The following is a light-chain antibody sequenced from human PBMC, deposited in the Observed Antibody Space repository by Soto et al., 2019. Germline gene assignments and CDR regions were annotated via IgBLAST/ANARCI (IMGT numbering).Light chain of an antibody. CDR1: SSNVGGYHY. J-gene: IGLJ1*01. CDR3: SSYTSSNTLV. Sequence: QSVLTQPASVSGSPGQTITISCTGTSSNVGGYHYVSRYQQHPGKAPKLMIYEVSNRPSGVSNRFSGSKSGNTASLTISGLQPEDETDYYCSSYTSSNTLVFGTGTRSPS. CDR2: EVS. V-gene: IGLV2-14*01.